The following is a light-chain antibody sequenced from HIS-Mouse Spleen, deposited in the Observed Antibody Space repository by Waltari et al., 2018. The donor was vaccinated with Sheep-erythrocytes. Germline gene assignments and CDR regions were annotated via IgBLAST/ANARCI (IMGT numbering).Light chain of an antibody. CDR2: DGS. V-gene: IGLV2-23*01. CDR3: CSYAGSSTPWV. J-gene: IGLJ3*02. CDR1: SSDVGSYNL. Sequence: QSALTQPASVSGSPGQSITISCTGTSSDVGSYNLVSWYQPHPGKAPKLTIYDGSKRPSGVSNRFSGSKSGNTASLTISGLQAEDEADYYCCSYAGSSTPWVFGGGTKLTVL.